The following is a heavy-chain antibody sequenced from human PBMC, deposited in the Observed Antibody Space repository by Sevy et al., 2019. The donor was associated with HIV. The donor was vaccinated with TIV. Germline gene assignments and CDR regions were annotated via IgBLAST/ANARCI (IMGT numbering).Heavy chain of an antibody. CDR1: GGSFSGHS. J-gene: IGHJ4*02. Sequence: SETLSLTCAVYGGSFSGHSWTWIRQAPGRGLEWIGSINHSGATKHNPSLKSRVTLSSDTSKNQVSLRLTSLTTADTTVYYCARDVARFLEWYYSYYFDSWGQGTRVTVSS. CDR2: INHSGAT. V-gene: IGHV4-34*01. D-gene: IGHD3-3*01. CDR3: ARDVARFLEWYYSYYFDS.